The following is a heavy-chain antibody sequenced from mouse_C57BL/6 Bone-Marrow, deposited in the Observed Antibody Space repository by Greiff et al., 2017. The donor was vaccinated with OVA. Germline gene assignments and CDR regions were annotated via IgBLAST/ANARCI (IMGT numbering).Heavy chain of an antibody. V-gene: IGHV1-81*01. J-gene: IGHJ4*01. CDR2: IYPRSGNT. CDR1: GYTFTSYG. CDR3: ARPTLYYYAMDY. Sequence: VQVVESGAELARPGASVKLSCKASGYTFTSYGISWVKQRTGQGLEWIGEIYPRSGNTYYNEKFKGKATLTADKSSSTAYMELRSLTSEDSAVYFCARPTLYYYAMDYWGQGTSVTVSS.